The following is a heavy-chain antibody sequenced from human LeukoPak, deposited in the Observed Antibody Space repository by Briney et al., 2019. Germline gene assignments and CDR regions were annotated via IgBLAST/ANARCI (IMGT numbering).Heavy chain of an antibody. V-gene: IGHV3-9*01. J-gene: IGHJ4*02. Sequence: PGGSLRLSREASGYTFDDYAMYWVRQAPGKGLEWVSGISWNSGSIGYADSVKGRFSISRDNGKNSLYLQMNSLRTEDTALYYCAKGHTYGLGESYLDIWGQGTLVSVSS. CDR1: GYTFDDYA. CDR2: ISWNSGSI. CDR3: AKGHTYGLGESYLDI. D-gene: IGHD5-18*01.